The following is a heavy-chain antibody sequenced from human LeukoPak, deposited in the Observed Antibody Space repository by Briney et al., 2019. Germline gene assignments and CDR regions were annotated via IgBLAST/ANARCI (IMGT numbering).Heavy chain of an antibody. CDR3: ARRDYYYYYMDV. Sequence: SETLSLTCGVYDGTFSHYYWTWIRQPPGKGLEWIGEINHSGSTNYNPSLRSPFTISVDASKSQFSLKLNSVTAADTAVYYCARRDYYYYYMDVRGEGTTVTVSS. CDR1: DGTFSHYY. CDR2: INHSGST. J-gene: IGHJ6*03. V-gene: IGHV4-34*01.